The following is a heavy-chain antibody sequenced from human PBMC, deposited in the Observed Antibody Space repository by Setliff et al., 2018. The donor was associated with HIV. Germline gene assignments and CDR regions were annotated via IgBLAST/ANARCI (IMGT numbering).Heavy chain of an antibody. D-gene: IGHD3-10*01. J-gene: IGHJ4*02. V-gene: IGHV4-59*08. CDR3: ARRRGGTSRSFLDY. CDR2: IYYSGST. CDR1: GGSISSYY. Sequence: SETLSLTCTVSGGSISSYYWSWIRQPPGKGLEWIGYIYYSGSTNYNPSLKSRVTISVDTSKNQFSLKLSSVTAADTAVYCCARRRGGTSRSFLDYWGQGNLVTVSS.